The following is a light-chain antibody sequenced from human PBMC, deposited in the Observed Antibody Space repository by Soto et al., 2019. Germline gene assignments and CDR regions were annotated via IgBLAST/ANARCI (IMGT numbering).Light chain of an antibody. CDR2: EVS. CDR1: SSDVGGYNY. CDR3: SSYAGNNNVV. Sequence: QSALTQPPSASGSPGQSVTISCIGTSSDVGGYNYVSWYQQHPGKAPKLMIYEVSKRPSGVPDRFSGSKSGNTASLTVSGLQAEDEADYYCSSYAGNNNVVFGGGTKLTVL. V-gene: IGLV2-8*01. J-gene: IGLJ2*01.